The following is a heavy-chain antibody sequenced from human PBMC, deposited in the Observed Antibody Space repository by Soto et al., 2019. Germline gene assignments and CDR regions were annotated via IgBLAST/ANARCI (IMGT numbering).Heavy chain of an antibody. CDR2: IIPILGIA. D-gene: IGHD4-17*01. CDR3: ASGGDYVPRTYYYYGMDV. CDR1: GGTFSSYT. V-gene: IGHV1-69*02. J-gene: IGHJ6*02. Sequence: QVQLVRSGAEVKKPGSSVKVSCKASGGTFSSYTISWVRQAPGQGLEWMGRIIPILGIANYAQKFQGRVTITADKSTSTAYMELSSLRSEDTAVYYCASGGDYVPRTYYYYGMDVWGQGTTVTVSS.